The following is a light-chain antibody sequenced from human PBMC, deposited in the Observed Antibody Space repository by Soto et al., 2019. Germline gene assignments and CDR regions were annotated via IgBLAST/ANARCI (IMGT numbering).Light chain of an antibody. CDR3: QQYSQWPPWT. CDR1: QSLSCN. Sequence: EIVMTQSPATLAGSPGETVTLSCRASQSLSCNLAWYQQKPGQAPRLLIFRASTRATGVPARFSGRGSGTEFTLTISGLQSEDFAVYYCQQYSQWPPWTFGPGTKVDIK. CDR2: RAS. V-gene: IGKV3-15*01. J-gene: IGKJ1*01.